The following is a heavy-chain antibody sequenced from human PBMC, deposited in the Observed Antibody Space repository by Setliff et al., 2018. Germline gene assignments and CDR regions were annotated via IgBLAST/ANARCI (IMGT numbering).Heavy chain of an antibody. CDR1: GGCVSSTSHY. J-gene: IGHJ1*01. CDR3: ARVDFTMIQGVLGL. V-gene: IGHV4-39*07. D-gene: IGHD3-10*01. CDR2: VYCSGYT. Sequence: SETLPLTCNASGGCVSSTSHYWGWLRQPPGKGMEWIGSVYCSGYTYYNPSLQSRVTISVDMSKNQFSMKLTSVTAADTAVYYCARVDFTMIQGVLGLWGQGTLVTVS.